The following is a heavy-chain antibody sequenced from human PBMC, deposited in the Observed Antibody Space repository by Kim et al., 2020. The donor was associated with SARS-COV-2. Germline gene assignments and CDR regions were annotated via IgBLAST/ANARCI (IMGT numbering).Heavy chain of an antibody. CDR3: SRGLDVVGGMDV. Sequence: TYNADSVQGRFTISRHHSKSTLYLQMNSLRAEDTAVYYCSRGLDVVGGMDVWGQGTTVTVSS. V-gene: IGHV3-53*04. J-gene: IGHJ6*02. D-gene: IGHD2-15*01. CDR2: T.